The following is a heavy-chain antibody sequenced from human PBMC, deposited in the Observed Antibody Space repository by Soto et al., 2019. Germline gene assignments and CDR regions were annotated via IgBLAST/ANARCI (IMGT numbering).Heavy chain of an antibody. Sequence: QITLKESGPTLVKPTQTLTLTCSFSGFSLTTDGVGVGWVRQPPEEALEWLALIYWDDDERYSPSLKTRLTITKDPSKNQVVLIMTNMDPVDTATYYCAHSRNLITEDAQVGDFDYWGQGTLVTVSS. CDR1: GFSLTTDGVG. CDR2: IYWDDDE. CDR3: AHSRNLITEDAQVGDFDY. V-gene: IGHV2-5*02. D-gene: IGHD3-10*01. J-gene: IGHJ4*02.